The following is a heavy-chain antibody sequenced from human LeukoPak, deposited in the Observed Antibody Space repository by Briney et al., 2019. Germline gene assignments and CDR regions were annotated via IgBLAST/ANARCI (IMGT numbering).Heavy chain of an antibody. CDR3: ARDDIFYHYFDY. D-gene: IGHD3-9*01. V-gene: IGHV1-18*04. CDR1: GYTFTSYG. CDR2: ISAYNGNT. J-gene: IGHJ4*02. Sequence: ASVKVSCKASGYTFTSYGISWVRQAPGQGLEWVGWISAYNGNTNYAQKLQGRVTMTTDTSTSTAYMELRSLRSDDTAVYYCARDDIFYHYFDYWGQGTLVTVSS.